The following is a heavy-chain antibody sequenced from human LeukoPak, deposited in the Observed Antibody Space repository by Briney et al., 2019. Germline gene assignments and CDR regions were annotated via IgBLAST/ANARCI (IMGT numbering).Heavy chain of an antibody. Sequence: ASVKVSSKASGYTFTSYYMNLVRQAPGQGLEWMGIINPSSGRTTYAQKFQGRVTMTRDTSTSTVYMELTSLRSEDTAVFYCARGGLPARSWFDPWGQGTLVTDST. D-gene: IGHD3/OR15-3a*01. CDR3: ARGGLPARSWFDP. V-gene: IGHV1-46*01. J-gene: IGHJ5*02. CDR1: GYTFTSYY. CDR2: INPSSGRT.